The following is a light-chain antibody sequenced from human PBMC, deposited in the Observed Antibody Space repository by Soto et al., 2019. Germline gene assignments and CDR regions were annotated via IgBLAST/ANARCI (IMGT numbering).Light chain of an antibody. J-gene: IGLJ1*01. CDR2: EVS. CDR3: SSHTTSNTRV. V-gene: IGLV2-14*01. Sequence: QSVLTQPASVSGSPGQSIAISCTGTSSDVGTYNYVSWYQQHPGNAPKLIIHEVSNRPSGVSDRFSGSKSGNTASLTISGLQADDEADYYCSSHTTSNTRVFGTGTKVTVL. CDR1: SSDVGTYNY.